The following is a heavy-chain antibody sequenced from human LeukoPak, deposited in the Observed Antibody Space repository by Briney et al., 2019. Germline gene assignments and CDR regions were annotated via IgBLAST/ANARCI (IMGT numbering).Heavy chain of an antibody. D-gene: IGHD4-11*01. Sequence: ASVKVSCKASGYTFTSYGISWVRQAPGQGLEWMGWISAYNGNTNYAQKLQGRITMTTDTSTSTAYMELRSLRSDDTAVYYCAREIDDYYYFDYWGQGTLVTVSS. V-gene: IGHV1-18*01. CDR3: AREIDDYYYFDY. CDR1: GYTFTSYG. CDR2: ISAYNGNT. J-gene: IGHJ4*02.